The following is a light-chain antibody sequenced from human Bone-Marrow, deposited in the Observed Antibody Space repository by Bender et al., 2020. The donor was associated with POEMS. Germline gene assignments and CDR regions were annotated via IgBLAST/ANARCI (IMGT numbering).Light chain of an antibody. CDR3: CSFAGTYTYV. J-gene: IGLJ1*01. CDR2: DVS. V-gene: IGLV2-11*01. Sequence: QSALTQPRSVSGSPGQSVTISCSGTSSDIGGYDFVSWYQQRPGKAPEVLLYDVSKRSSGVPDRFSGSRSGNTASLTIAGLHDDDEADYYCCSFAGTYTYVFGTGTTVTV. CDR1: SSDIGGYDF.